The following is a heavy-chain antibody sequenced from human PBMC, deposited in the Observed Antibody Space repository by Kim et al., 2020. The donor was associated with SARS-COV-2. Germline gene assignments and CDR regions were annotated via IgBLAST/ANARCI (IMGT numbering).Heavy chain of an antibody. Sequence: SGTLSLTCTVSGISISTFFWSWIRQPAGKGLEVVGRVYSTGRTSYNPSLESRVRMSVDESKNQFSLHLTSVTAADPAIYYAARVPPEYELLLDFEGDGGSWGPGAQVIVSS. CDR3: ARVPPEYELLLDFEGDGGS. J-gene: IGHJ5*01. CDR2: VYSTGRT. V-gene: IGHV4-4*07. CDR1: GISISTFF. D-gene: IGHD3-9*01.